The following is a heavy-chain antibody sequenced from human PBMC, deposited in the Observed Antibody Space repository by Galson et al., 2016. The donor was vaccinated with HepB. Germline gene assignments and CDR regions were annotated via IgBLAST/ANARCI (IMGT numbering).Heavy chain of an antibody. CDR1: GYTFTTYG. V-gene: IGHV1-18*01. CDR2: ITTVTGNT. CDR3: ARARDYYFYSMDV. Sequence: SVKVSCTASGYTFTTYGISWVRQAPGQGLEWMGWITTVTGNTNYAQKFQGRVTMTTDTSTNTAYMELRSLRSDDTAVYYCARARDYYFYSMDVWGQGTTVTVSS. J-gene: IGHJ6*02.